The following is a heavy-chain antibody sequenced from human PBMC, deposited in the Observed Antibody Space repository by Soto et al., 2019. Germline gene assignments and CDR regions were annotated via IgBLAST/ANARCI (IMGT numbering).Heavy chain of an antibody. CDR1: GYSFTSYW. CDR3: ARQMGYCSSTSRYMRYYYGMDV. V-gene: IGHV5-10-1*01. Sequence: PGESLKISCKGSGYSFTSYWISWVRQMPGKGLEWMGRIDPSDSYTNYSPSFQGHVTISADKSISTAYLQWSSLKASDTAMYYCARQMGYCSSTSRYMRYYYGMDVCGQGTTVTVYS. D-gene: IGHD2-2*02. CDR2: IDPSDSYT. J-gene: IGHJ6*02.